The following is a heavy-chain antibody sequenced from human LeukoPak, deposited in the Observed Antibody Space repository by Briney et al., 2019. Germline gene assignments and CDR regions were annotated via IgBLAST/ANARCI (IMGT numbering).Heavy chain of an antibody. CDR2: IIPIFGTA. CDR3: ARGPDCSGGSCYYYYGMDV. D-gene: IGHD2-15*01. Sequence: SVKVSCKASGGTFSGYAISWVRQAPGQGLEWMGGIIPIFGTANYAQKFQGRVTITADESTSTAYMELSSLRSEDTAVYYCARGPDCSGGSCYYYYGMDVWGQGTTVTVSS. V-gene: IGHV1-69*13. J-gene: IGHJ6*02. CDR1: GGTFSGYA.